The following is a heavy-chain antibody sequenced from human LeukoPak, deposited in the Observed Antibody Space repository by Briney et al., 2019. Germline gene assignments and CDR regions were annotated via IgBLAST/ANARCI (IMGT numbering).Heavy chain of an antibody. V-gene: IGHV1-18*01. D-gene: IGHD6-19*01. Sequence: ASVKVSCKASGYTFTSYGISWVRQAPGQELEWMGWISAYNGNTNYAQKLQGRVTMTTDTSTSTAYMELRSLRSDDTAVYYCARDQDLYSSGWYGVNYWGQGTLVTVSS. J-gene: IGHJ4*02. CDR3: ARDQDLYSSGWYGVNY. CDR1: GYTFTSYG. CDR2: ISAYNGNT.